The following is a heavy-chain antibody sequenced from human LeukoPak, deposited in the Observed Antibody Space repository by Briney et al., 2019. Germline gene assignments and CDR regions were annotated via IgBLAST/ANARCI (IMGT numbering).Heavy chain of an antibody. J-gene: IGHJ4*02. CDR1: GFTFSTCG. CDR3: ARASEPFDY. CDR2: IWNDGSNK. V-gene: IGHV3-33*01. Sequence: PGRSLRLSCAASGFTFSTCGMHWVRQAPGKGLEWVAVIWNDGSNKFYADSVKGRFTISRDNSKNTLYLQMNSLRAEDTAVYYCARASEPFDYWGQGTLVTVSS.